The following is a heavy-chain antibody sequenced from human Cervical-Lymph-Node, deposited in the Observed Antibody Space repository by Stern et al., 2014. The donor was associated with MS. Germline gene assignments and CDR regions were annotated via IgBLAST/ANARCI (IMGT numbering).Heavy chain of an antibody. Sequence: VQLVESGGGVVQPGRSLRLSCAAPGFTFSSYGMHWVRPAPGKGLEWGAVIWYDGSNKYYADSVKGRFTISRDNSKNTLYLQMNSLRAEDTAVYYCARDQMGELYTNYFDYWGQGTLVTVSS. CDR1: GFTFSSYG. D-gene: IGHD3-16*01. V-gene: IGHV3-33*01. CDR2: IWYDGSNK. J-gene: IGHJ4*02. CDR3: ARDQMGELYTNYFDY.